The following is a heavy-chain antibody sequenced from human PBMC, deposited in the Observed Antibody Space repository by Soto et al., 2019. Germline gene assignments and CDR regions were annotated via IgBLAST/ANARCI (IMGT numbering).Heavy chain of an antibody. Sequence: WGSLRLSCAASGFTFSTYSMNWVRQAPGKGLEWVSYISSSATTKYYADSVKGRFTISRDNAKTSLYLQMNSLRDEDTAVYYCARRVGPLPVTTDSSYGMDVWGQGTAVTVSS. D-gene: IGHD4-4*01. CDR3: ARRVGPLPVTTDSSYGMDV. CDR2: ISSSATTK. J-gene: IGHJ6*02. V-gene: IGHV3-48*02. CDR1: GFTFSTYS.